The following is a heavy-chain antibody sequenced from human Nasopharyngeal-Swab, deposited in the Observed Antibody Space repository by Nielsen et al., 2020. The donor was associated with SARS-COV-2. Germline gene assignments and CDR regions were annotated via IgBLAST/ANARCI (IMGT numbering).Heavy chain of an antibody. Sequence: SETLSLTCTVSGGPISSYYWNWIRQPPGKGLEWIGYIYYSGSTNYNPSLESRVTMSVDTSKNQFSLNLSSVTAADTAVYYCAVIPPGRWYFDYWGQGTLVTVSS. CDR2: IYYSGST. J-gene: IGHJ4*02. CDR3: AVIPPGRWYFDY. D-gene: IGHD2-21*01. V-gene: IGHV4-59*01. CDR1: GGPISSYY.